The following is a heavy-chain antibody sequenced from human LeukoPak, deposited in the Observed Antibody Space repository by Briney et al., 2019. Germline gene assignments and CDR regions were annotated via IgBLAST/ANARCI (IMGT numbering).Heavy chain of an antibody. Sequence: GGSLRLSCAASAFSLNAYNMNWVRQAPGKGLEWVSSISYTGTYIYYADSVKGRFTISRVNAQNSLYLQMNSLRAEDTAIYYCVRDRGTYRPIDYWGQGTLVTVSS. CDR1: AFSLNAYN. CDR3: VRDRGTYRPIDY. J-gene: IGHJ4*02. V-gene: IGHV3-21*04. CDR2: ISYTGTYI. D-gene: IGHD1-26*01.